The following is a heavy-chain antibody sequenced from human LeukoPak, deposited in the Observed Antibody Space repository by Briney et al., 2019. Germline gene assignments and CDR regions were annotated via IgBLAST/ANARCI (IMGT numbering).Heavy chain of an antibody. CDR2: MNPNSGNT. D-gene: IGHD3-22*01. J-gene: IGHJ4*02. CDR3: ARDSSMIVVEFDY. V-gene: IGHV1-8*01. Sequence: ASVKVSCKASGYTFTSYDINWVRQATGQGLEWMGWMNPNSGNTGYAQKFQGRVTMTTGTSTSTAYMELRSLRSDDTAVYYCARDSSMIVVEFDYWGQGTLVTVSS. CDR1: GYTFTSYD.